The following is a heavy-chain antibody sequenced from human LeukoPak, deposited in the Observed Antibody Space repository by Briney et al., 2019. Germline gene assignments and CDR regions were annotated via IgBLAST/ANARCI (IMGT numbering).Heavy chain of an antibody. J-gene: IGHJ5*02. Sequence: GGSLRLSCAASGFTFSPYAMNWLRQAPGKGLEWVSVITGNGATIKYADSVKGRFTVSRDNSKNTLYLQMNSLRAEDTAVYYCAKDSVEYSSSPNWFDPWGQGTLVSVSS. CDR1: GFTFSPYA. CDR3: AKDSVEYSSSPNWFDP. D-gene: IGHD6-6*01. V-gene: IGHV3-23*01. CDR2: ITGNGATI.